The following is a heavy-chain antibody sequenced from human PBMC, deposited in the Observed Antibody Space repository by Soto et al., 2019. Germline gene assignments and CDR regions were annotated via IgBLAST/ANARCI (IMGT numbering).Heavy chain of an antibody. V-gene: IGHV3-33*01. CDR3: ARDYGDYLSDC. Sequence: QVQLVESGGGLVQPGRSLRLSCAASGFTFSSYGMHWVRQAPGKGLEWVAVIWYDGSNKYYADSVKGRFTISRDNSKNTLYLQMNSLRAEDTAVYSCARDYGDYLSDCWGQGTLVTVYS. CDR2: IWYDGSNK. D-gene: IGHD4-17*01. CDR1: GFTFSSYG. J-gene: IGHJ4*02.